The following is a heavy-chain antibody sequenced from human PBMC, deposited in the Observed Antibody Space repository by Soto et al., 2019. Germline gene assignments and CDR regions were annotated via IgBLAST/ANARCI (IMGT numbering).Heavy chain of an antibody. D-gene: IGHD2-15*01. CDR1: GFTFSSYG. J-gene: IGHJ4*02. CDR2: IWYDGSNK. Sequence: GGSLRLSCAASGFTFSSYGMHWVRQAPGKGLEWVAVIWYDGSNKYYADSVKGRFTISRDNSKNTLYLQMNSLRAEDTAVYYCARDRAVYCSGGSCQKLFDYWGQGTLVTVSS. V-gene: IGHV3-33*01. CDR3: ARDRAVYCSGGSCQKLFDY.